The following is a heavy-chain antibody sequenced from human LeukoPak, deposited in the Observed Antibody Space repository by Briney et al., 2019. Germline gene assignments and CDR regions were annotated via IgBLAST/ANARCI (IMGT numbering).Heavy chain of an antibody. D-gene: IGHD3-3*01. CDR1: GFTFSSYG. V-gene: IGHV3-30*02. CDR3: AKDLGYDFWSGYS. Sequence: PGGSLRLSCAASGFTFSSYGMHWVRQAPGKGLEWVAFIRYDAINKYYADSVKGRSTISRDNSKNTLYLQMNSLRAEDTAVYYCAKDLGYDFWSGYSWGQGTLVTVSS. J-gene: IGHJ4*02. CDR2: IRYDAINK.